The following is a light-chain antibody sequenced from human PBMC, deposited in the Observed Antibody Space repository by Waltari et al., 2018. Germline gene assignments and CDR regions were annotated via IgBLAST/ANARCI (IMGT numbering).Light chain of an antibody. CDR3: QVWDRSSDHVV. Sequence: SYVLTQPPSVSVAPGQSARITCGGNNIESKSVHWYQQKPGQAPLLVGFDDSDRPSGIPERFSGSNSGNSATLTISRVEAGDEADYYCQVWDRSSDHVVFGGGTKLTVL. CDR2: DDS. V-gene: IGLV3-21*02. J-gene: IGLJ2*01. CDR1: NIESKS.